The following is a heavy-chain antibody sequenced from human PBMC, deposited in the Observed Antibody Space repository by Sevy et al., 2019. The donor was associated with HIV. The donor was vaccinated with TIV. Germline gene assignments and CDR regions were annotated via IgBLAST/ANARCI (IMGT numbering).Heavy chain of an antibody. CDR3: AGEGCTRPNDY. V-gene: IGHV3-23*01. D-gene: IGHD2-8*01. CDR1: GFAFYDYS. Sequence: GGSLRLSCAASGFAFYDYSMSWIRQAPGKGLEWVATLSFGCGKINYADSVKGRYTISRDNSKNPFYLQMDNLRVEDTALYYCAGEGCTRPNDYWGQGTRVTVSS. J-gene: IGHJ4*02. CDR2: LSFGCGKI.